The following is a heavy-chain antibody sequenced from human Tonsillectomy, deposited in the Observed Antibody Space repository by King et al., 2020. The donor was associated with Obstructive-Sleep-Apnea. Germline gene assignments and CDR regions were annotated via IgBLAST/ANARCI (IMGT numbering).Heavy chain of an antibody. V-gene: IGHV3-30*04. Sequence: GQLVQSGGGVVQPGRSLRLSCAASGFTFSSYAMHWVRQAPGMGLEWVTFISYDGSNKYYADSVKGRFTISRDNSKNTLYLQMNSLRAEDTAVYYCAKDDRGYCSSISCLPSYYYYYGMDVWGQGTTVTVSS. CDR2: ISYDGSNK. D-gene: IGHD2-2*01. CDR1: GFTFSSYA. J-gene: IGHJ6*02. CDR3: AKDDRGYCSSISCLPSYYYYYGMDV.